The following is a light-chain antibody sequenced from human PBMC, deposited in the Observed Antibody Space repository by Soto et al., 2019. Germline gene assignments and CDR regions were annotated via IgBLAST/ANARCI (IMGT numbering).Light chain of an antibody. J-gene: IGKJ2*01. CDR2: DAS. Sequence: EIVVTQSPATLSLSPGERATLSCRASQSVSSYLAWYQQKPGQAPRLLIYDASNRATGIPARFSGSGSGTDFTLTISSLQPEDFATYYCQQSSSTPHTFGQGTIVEIK. CDR3: QQSSSTPHT. CDR1: QSVSSY. V-gene: IGKV3-11*01.